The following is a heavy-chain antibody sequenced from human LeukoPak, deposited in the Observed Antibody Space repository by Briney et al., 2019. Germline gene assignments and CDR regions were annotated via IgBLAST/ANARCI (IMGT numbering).Heavy chain of an antibody. J-gene: IGHJ5*02. CDR3: ARETRSGGRLLRGNWLDP. V-gene: IGHV4-61*02. CDR2: IYGSEST. D-gene: IGHD2-15*01. CDR1: GFSISSGSYY. Sequence: PSETLSLTCTVSGFSISSGSYYWSWLRQPAGKGLECIGRIYGSESTNNNPSLNSRVTISLDTSKNQYSLKLSSVTAADTAVYYCARETRSGGRLLRGNWLDPWGQGTLVTVSS.